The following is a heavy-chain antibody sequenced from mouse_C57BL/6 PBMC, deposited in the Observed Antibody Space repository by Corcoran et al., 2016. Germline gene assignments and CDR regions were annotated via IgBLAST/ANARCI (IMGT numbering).Heavy chain of an antibody. V-gene: IGHV1-26*01. J-gene: IGHJ1*03. CDR3: ARPYYYGLWYFDV. CDR1: GYTFTDYY. D-gene: IGHD1-1*01. Sequence: EVQLQQSGPELVKPGASVKISCKASGYTFTDYYMNWVKQSHGKSLEWIGDINPNNGGTSYNQKFKGKATLTVDKSSSTAYMELRSLTSEDSAVYYCARPYYYGLWYFDVWGTGTTVTVSS. CDR2: INPNNGGT.